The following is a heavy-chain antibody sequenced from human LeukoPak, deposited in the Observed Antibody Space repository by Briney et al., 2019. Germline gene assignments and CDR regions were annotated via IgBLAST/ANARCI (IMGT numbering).Heavy chain of an antibody. CDR1: GGSFSGYY. J-gene: IGHJ6*03. D-gene: IGHD4-11*01. Sequence: SETLSLTCAVYGGSFSGYYWSWIRQPPGKGLEWIGEINHSGSTNYNPSLKSRVTISVDTSKNQFSLKLSSVTAADTAVYYCARRGLYSNYVSLYYYYYMDVWGKGTTVTVSS. CDR2: INHSGST. CDR3: ARRGLYSNYVSLYYYYYMDV. V-gene: IGHV4-34*01.